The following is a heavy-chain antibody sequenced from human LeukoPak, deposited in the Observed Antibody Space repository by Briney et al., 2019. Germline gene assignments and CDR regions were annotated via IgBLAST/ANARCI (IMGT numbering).Heavy chain of an antibody. CDR2: IHYRGST. J-gene: IGHJ3*02. Sequence: SETLSLTCTVSGGSISSYYWSWIRQPPGKGLEWIGYIHYRGSTNYNPSLRSRVTISVDTSRNQFSLRLSSVTAADTAVYYCARHAYTWSDYYGSSGEVPGAFDIWGHGTMVTVSS. CDR1: GGSISSYY. CDR3: ARHAYTWSDYYGSSGEVPGAFDI. V-gene: IGHV4-59*08. D-gene: IGHD1-26*01.